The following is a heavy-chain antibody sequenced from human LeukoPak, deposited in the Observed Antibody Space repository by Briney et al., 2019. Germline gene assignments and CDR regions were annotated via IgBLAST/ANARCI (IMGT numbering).Heavy chain of an antibody. D-gene: IGHD2-15*01. J-gene: IGHJ6*02. V-gene: IGHV5-51*01. CDR3: ARHRGYCSGGCCYSYYYYGMDV. CDR2: IYPGHSDP. Sequence: GESLKISRKGSGYSFTSFWSAWGRQMPGKGLEWMGIIYPGHSDPRYSTFFQGQVHISADKSIGTAYLQWSSLKASDTAVYYCARHRGYCSGGCCYSYYYYGMDVWGQGTTVTVSS. CDR1: GYSFTSFW.